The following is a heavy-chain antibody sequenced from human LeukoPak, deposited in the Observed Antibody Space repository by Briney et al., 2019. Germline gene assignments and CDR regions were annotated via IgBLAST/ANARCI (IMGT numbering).Heavy chain of an antibody. CDR2: INHSGST. J-gene: IGHJ4*02. Sequence: SETLSLTCAVYGGSFSGYYWSRLRQPPGKGLEWIGEINHSGSTTYNPSLKSRVTISVDTSKKQFSLKLSSVPAADTAVYYCAINANWGQGTLVTVSS. CDR1: GGSFSGYY. V-gene: IGHV4-34*01. CDR3: AINAN.